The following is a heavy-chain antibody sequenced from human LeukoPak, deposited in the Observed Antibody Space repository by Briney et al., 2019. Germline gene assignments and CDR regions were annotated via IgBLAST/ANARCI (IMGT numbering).Heavy chain of an antibody. D-gene: IGHD3-10*01. CDR1: GFTFSSYW. Sequence: GGSLRLSCAASGFTFSSYWMHWVRQAPGKGLVWVSRINTDGSSTSYADSVKGRFTISRDNAKNTLYLQMNSLRAEGTAVHYCARDWESMVRGVNGWYYYYYMDVWGKGTTVTVSS. CDR3: ARDWESMVRGVNGWYYYYYMDV. V-gene: IGHV3-74*01. CDR2: INTDGSST. J-gene: IGHJ6*03.